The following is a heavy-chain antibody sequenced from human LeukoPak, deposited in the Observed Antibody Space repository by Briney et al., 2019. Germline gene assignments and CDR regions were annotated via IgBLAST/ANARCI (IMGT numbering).Heavy chain of an antibody. J-gene: IGHJ4*02. CDR2: ISAYNGNT. D-gene: IGHD3-22*01. CDR1: GYTFTSYG. Sequence: EASVKVSCKASGYTFTSYGISWVRQAPGQGLEWMGWISAYNGNTNYAQKLQGRVTMTTDTSTSTAYMELSRLRSDDTAVYYCARVIRSMIVFDWGQGTLVTISS. CDR3: ARVIRSMIVFD. V-gene: IGHV1-18*04.